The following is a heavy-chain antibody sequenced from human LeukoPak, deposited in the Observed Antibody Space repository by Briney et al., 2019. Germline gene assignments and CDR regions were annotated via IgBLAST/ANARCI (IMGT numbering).Heavy chain of an antibody. CDR3: AKNPGGGNLFDI. V-gene: IGHV3-21*01. J-gene: IGHJ3*02. CDR2: ISSSSSYM. CDR1: GFTFSSYS. D-gene: IGHD3-16*01. Sequence: PGGSLRLSCAASGFTFSSYSMNWVRQAPGKGLEWVSSISSSSSYMYYADSVKGRFTISRDNAKNTLYLQMNSLRAEDTAVYHCAKNPGGGNLFDIWGQGTMVTVSS.